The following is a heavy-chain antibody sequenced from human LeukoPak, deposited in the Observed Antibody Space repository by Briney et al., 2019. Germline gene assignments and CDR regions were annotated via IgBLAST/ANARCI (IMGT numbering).Heavy chain of an antibody. CDR3: ATTQWELHGGFDY. CDR1: GGSISSSSYY. D-gene: IGHD1-26*01. Sequence: PSETLSLTCTVSGGSISSSSYYWGWIRQPPGKGLEWIGSIYYSGSTYYNPSLKSRVTMSVDTSKNQFSLKLSSVTAADTAVYYCATTQWELHGGFDYWGQGNLVTVSS. V-gene: IGHV4-39*07. CDR2: IYYSGST. J-gene: IGHJ4*02.